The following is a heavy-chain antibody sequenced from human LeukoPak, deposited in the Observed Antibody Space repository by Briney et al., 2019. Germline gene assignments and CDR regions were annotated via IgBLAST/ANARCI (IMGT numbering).Heavy chain of an antibody. Sequence: GSLELSCAASGFPGSSNFMTWVRPAPGEGPEWVSVIYSGSSTYYADSVKGRFTISRDNSKNTLYLQMNSLRAEDTAVYYCAREQVTANYLEYWGQGTLVTVSS. J-gene: IGHJ4*02. V-gene: IGHV3-66*01. CDR3: AREQVTANYLEY. D-gene: IGHD2-21*02. CDR2: IYSGSST. CDR1: GFPGSSNF.